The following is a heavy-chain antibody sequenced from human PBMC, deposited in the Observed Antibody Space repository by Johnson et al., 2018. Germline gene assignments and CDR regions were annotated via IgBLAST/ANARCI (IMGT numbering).Heavy chain of an antibody. CDR3: ARGDTPIQRWSQSSNAFDI. Sequence: QVQLQQWGAGLLKPSETLSLTCAVYGGSFSGYYWGWIRQPPGKGLEWIGSIYYSGSTYYNPSLKSRVTISVDTSKNQFSLKLSSVPAADTAGYYCARGDTPIQRWSQSSNAFDIWGQGKMVTVSS. D-gene: IGHD5-18*01. CDR1: GGSFSGYY. CDR2: IYYSGST. J-gene: IGHJ3*02. V-gene: IGHV4-34*01.